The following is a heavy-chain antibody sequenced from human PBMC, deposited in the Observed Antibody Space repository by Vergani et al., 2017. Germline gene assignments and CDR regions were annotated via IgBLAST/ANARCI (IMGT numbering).Heavy chain of an antibody. Sequence: EVQLVESGGGLVQPGGSLRLSCAASGFTFSSYSMNWVRQAPGKGLEWVSYISSSSSTIYYADSVKGRFTISRDNAKNSLYLQMNSLRAEDTAVYYCARDQGSGTNRHHYGLDVWGQGTTVTVSS. D-gene: IGHD3-10*01. J-gene: IGHJ6*02. V-gene: IGHV3-48*01. CDR2: ISSSSSTI. CDR1: GFTFSSYS. CDR3: ARDQGSGTNRHHYGLDV.